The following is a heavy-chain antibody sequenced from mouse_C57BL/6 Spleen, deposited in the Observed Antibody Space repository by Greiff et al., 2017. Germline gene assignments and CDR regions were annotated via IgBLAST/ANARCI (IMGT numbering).Heavy chain of an antibody. CDR2: IDPSDSET. Sequence: QVQLQQPGAEMGRWGVVGKRASKVGGDSGTSDGMHCVKQRPIQGLEWIGNIDPSDSETHYNQKFKDKATLTVDKSSSTAYMQLSSLTSEDSAVYYCARGTVVAKQAWFAYWGQGTLVTVSA. J-gene: IGHJ3*01. V-gene: IGHV1-52*01. D-gene: IGHD1-1*01. CDR1: GDSGTSDG. CDR3: ARGTVVAKQAWFAY.